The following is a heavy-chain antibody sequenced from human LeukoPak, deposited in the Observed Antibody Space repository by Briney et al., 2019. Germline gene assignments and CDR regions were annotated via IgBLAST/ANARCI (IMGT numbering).Heavy chain of an antibody. Sequence: SETLSLTCTVSGGSISSGSYYWNWFRQPPGKGLEWIGYIYYSGSTNYNPSLKSRVTISVDKSKNQSSLKLSSVTAADTAVYYCARQPDTYYYYYGLDVWGQGTTVTVSS. CDR1: GGSISSGSYY. V-gene: IGHV4-61*05. J-gene: IGHJ6*02. CDR2: IYYSGST. CDR3: ARQPDTYYYYYGLDV.